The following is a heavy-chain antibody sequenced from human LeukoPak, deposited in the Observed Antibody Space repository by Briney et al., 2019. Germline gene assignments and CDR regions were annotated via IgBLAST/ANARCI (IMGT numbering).Heavy chain of an antibody. D-gene: IGHD3-3*01. J-gene: IGHJ4*02. Sequence: GASVKVSCKVSGYTLTELSMHWVRQAPGKGLEWMGGFDPEDGETIYGQKFQGRVTMTEDTSTDTAYMELSSLRSEDTAVYYCATHYDFWSGYFSLAYYFDYWGQGTLVTVSS. V-gene: IGHV1-24*01. CDR3: ATHYDFWSGYFSLAYYFDY. CDR2: FDPEDGET. CDR1: GYTLTELS.